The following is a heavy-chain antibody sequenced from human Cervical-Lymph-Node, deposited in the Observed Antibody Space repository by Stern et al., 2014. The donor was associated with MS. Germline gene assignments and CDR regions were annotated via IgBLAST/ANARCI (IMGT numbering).Heavy chain of an antibody. D-gene: IGHD3-10*01. CDR1: RFTFDDHT. Sequence: EVQLVESGGGLVQPGRSLRLSCAASRFTFDDHTMHWVRLAPGKGLEWVSGISWNSAIITYADSVKGRFTISRDNAKNFVYLQMSSLRAEDTALYHCVGGSGSFYDYVLDVWGQGTTVTVSS. J-gene: IGHJ6*02. CDR3: VGGSGSFYDYVLDV. CDR2: ISWNSAII. V-gene: IGHV3-9*01.